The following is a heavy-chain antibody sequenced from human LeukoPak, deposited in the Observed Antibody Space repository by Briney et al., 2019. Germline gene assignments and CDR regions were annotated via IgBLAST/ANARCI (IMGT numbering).Heavy chain of an antibody. D-gene: IGHD3-22*01. CDR1: GYTFTSYD. CDR3: ARVFSGYSAV. Sequence: ASVKVSCKASGYTFTSYDINWVRQAPGQGLEWMGWMNPNSGNTVYAQKFQGRVTITRNTSISTAYMELSSLRSEDTAVYYCARVFSGYSAVWGQGTMVTVSS. J-gene: IGHJ3*01. CDR2: MNPNSGNT. V-gene: IGHV1-8*03.